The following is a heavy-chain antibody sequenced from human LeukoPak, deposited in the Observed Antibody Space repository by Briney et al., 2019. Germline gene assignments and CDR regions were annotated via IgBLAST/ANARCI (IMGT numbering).Heavy chain of an antibody. J-gene: IGHJ4*02. CDR1: GYSISSGYY. CDR3: ARQGYYYDSSGYKRTSHFDY. CDR2: IYHSGST. Sequence: SETLSLTCTVSGYSISSGYYWGWVRQPPGKGLEWIGSIYHSGSTYYNPSFKYQVTISVDTSKNQFSLKLSSVTAADTAVYYCARQGYYYDSSGYKRTSHFDYWGQGTLVTVSS. V-gene: IGHV4-38-2*02. D-gene: IGHD3-22*01.